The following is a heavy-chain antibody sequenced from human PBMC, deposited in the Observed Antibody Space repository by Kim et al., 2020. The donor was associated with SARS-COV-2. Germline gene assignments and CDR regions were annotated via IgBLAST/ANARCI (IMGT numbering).Heavy chain of an antibody. D-gene: IGHD2-2*01. V-gene: IGHV1-3*01. CDR1: GYTFTSYA. CDR3: ARDLSSTRYYYYGMDV. CDR2: INAGNGNT. J-gene: IGHJ6*02. Sequence: ASVKVSCKASGYTFTSYAMHWVRQAPGQRLEWMGWINAGNGNTKYSQKFQGRVIITRDTSASTAYMELSSLRSEDTAVYYCARDLSSTRYYYYGMDVWGQGTTVTVSS.